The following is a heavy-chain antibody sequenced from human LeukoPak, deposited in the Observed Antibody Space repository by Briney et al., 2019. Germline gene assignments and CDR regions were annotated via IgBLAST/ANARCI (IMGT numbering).Heavy chain of an antibody. CDR2: INHNGST. J-gene: IGHJ4*02. D-gene: IGHD6-19*01. CDR1: GGSISGYY. Sequence: PSETLSLTCAVYGGSISGYYWSWIRQPPRKGQEWIGEINHNGSTNYNPTPKSQVTISVDTSKNQFSLKLSSVTAADTAVYYSARFTTIAVAGTVFYFDYWGQGTLVTVSS. CDR3: ARFTTIAVAGTVFYFDY. V-gene: IGHV4-34*01.